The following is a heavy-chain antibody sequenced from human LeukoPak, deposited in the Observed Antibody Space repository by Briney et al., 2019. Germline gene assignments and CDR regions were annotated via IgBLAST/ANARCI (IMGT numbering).Heavy chain of an antibody. CDR2: ISGSGGST. V-gene: IGHV3-23*01. CDR1: GFTFSSYG. Sequence: GGSPRLSCAASGFTFSSYGMSWVRQAPGKGLEWVSAISGSGGSTYYADSVKGRFIISRDNSKNTLYLQMNSLRAEDTAVYYCANDGAYYDSSTDAFDIWGQGTMVTVSS. J-gene: IGHJ3*02. D-gene: IGHD3-22*01. CDR3: ANDGAYYDSSTDAFDI.